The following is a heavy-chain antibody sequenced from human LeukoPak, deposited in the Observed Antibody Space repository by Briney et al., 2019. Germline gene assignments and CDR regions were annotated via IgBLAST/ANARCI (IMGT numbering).Heavy chain of an antibody. D-gene: IGHD3-22*01. V-gene: IGHV3-30-3*01. J-gene: IGHJ4*02. CDR2: ISYDGSNK. Sequence: GGSLRLSCAASGFNLRSYTIHWVRQAPGKGLEWVAVISYDGSNKYYADSVKGRFTISRDNSKNTLYLQMNSLRAEDTAVYYCARGPITMIPPDYWGQGTLVTVSS. CDR3: ARGPITMIPPDY. CDR1: GFNLRSYT.